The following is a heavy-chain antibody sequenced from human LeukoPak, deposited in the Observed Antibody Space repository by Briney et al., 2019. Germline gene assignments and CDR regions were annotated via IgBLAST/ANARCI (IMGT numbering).Heavy chain of an antibody. J-gene: IGHJ4*02. CDR3: ARSAPVGVIRSWVY. V-gene: IGHV1-2*02. CDR1: GYTFTGYY. D-gene: IGHD3-16*02. Sequence: GASVKVSCKACGYTFTGYYMHWVRQAPGQGLEWMGWINPNSGGTNYAQKFQGRVTMTRDTSISTAYMELSRLRSDDTAVYYCARSAPVGVIRSWVYWGQGTLVTVSS. CDR2: INPNSGGT.